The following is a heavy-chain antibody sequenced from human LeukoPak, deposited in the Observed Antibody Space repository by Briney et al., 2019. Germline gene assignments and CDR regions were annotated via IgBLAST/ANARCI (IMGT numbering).Heavy chain of an antibody. J-gene: IGHJ4*02. Sequence: SETLSLTCTVYGGSISDYFWSLIRQPPGKGLEWIGFIIYSGSTDHNPSLKSRVTISVDASKNQFSLKLTSVTAADTAVYYCVRHTSSGWYQVVYWGQGTLVTVSS. CDR2: IIYSGST. CDR3: VRHTSSGWYQVVY. CDR1: GGSISDYF. V-gene: IGHV4-59*01. D-gene: IGHD6-19*01.